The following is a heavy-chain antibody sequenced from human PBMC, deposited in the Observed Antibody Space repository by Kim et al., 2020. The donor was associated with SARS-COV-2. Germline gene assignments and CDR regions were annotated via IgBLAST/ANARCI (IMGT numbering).Heavy chain of an antibody. V-gene: IGHV4-59*01. CDR1: GGSITTYY. J-gene: IGHJ3*02. CDR2: IYSSGST. D-gene: IGHD3-10*01. CDR3: ARVKRGDKYAFDM. Sequence: SQTLSLTCTVSGGSITTYYWSYIRQPPGKGLEWIGYIYSSGSTNYNPSLKSRVTILVDMSKNQFSLKLSSVTAADTAVYYCARVKRGDKYAFDMWGQGTMVTVSS.